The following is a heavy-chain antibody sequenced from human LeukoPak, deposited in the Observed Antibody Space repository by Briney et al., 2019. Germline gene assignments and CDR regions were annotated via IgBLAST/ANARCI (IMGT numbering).Heavy chain of an antibody. D-gene: IGHD5-18*01. CDR2: INHSGST. Sequence: SETLSLTCAVYGGSFSGYYWSWIRQPPGKGLEWIGEINHSGSTNYNPSLKSRVTISVDTSKNQFSLKLSSVTAADTAVYYCARVGYGYYYYYYGRDVWGQGTTVTVSS. CDR1: GGSFSGYY. J-gene: IGHJ6*02. V-gene: IGHV4-34*01. CDR3: ARVGYGYYYYYYGRDV.